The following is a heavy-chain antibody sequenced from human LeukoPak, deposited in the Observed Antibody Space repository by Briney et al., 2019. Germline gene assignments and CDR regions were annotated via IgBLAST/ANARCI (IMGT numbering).Heavy chain of an antibody. V-gene: IGHV3-7*01. CDR2: IKKDGSEK. Sequence: GGSLILSCAASGFTFSSYWMTWVRQAPGKGLEWVANIKKDGSEKYYVDSVKGRFTISRDNAKNSLYLQMNSLRAEDTAVYYCARSIAASADYWGQGTLVTVSS. J-gene: IGHJ4*02. CDR3: ARSIAASADY. CDR1: GFTFSSYW. D-gene: IGHD6-13*01.